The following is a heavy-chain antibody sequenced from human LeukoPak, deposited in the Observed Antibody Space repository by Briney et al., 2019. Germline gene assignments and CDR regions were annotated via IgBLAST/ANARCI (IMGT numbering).Heavy chain of an antibody. V-gene: IGHV1-2*04. J-gene: IGHJ6*03. CDR2: INPNSGGT. Sequence: GASVKVSCKASGYTFTGYYMHWVRQAPGQGLEWMGWINPNSGGTNYAQKFQGWVTMTRDTSISTAYMELSRLRSDDTAVYYCARDPGGAGLYYYYMDVWGKGTTVTVSS. D-gene: IGHD1-26*01. CDR1: GYTFTGYY. CDR3: ARDPGGAGLYYYYMDV.